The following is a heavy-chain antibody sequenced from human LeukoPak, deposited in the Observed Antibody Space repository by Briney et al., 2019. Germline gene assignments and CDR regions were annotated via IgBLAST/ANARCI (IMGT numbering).Heavy chain of an antibody. CDR1: GYTFTSYY. D-gene: IGHD3-22*01. CDR2: INPGGGST. V-gene: IGHV1-46*01. CDR3: ARGGDTMIVVVIPLDY. J-gene: IGHJ4*02. Sequence: ASVKVSCKASGYTFTSYYMHWVRQAPGQGLEWMGIINPGGGSTSYAQKFQGRVTMTRDTSTSTVYMELSSLRSEDTAVYYCARGGDTMIVVVIPLDYWGQGALVTVSS.